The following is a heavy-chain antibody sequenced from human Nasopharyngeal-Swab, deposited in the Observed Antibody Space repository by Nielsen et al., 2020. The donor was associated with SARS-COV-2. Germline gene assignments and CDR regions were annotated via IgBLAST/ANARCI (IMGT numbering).Heavy chain of an antibody. CDR2: ISYDGSNK. Sequence: GGSLRLSCAASGFTFSSYAMHWVRQAPGKGLEWVAVISYDGSNKYYADSVKGRFTISRDNSKNTLYLQMNSLSAEATAVYYCAKGGEYYYDSSGYYDYWGQGTLVTVSS. CDR1: GFTFSSYA. D-gene: IGHD3-22*01. V-gene: IGHV3-30-3*01. J-gene: IGHJ4*02. CDR3: AKGGEYYYDSSGYYDY.